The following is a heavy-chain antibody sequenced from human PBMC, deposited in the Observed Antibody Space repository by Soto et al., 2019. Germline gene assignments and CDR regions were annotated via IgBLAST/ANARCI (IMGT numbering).Heavy chain of an antibody. V-gene: IGHV3-74*01. J-gene: IGHJ3*02. CDR1: GFAFSNYW. CDR2: MNSDGTST. CDR3: TRSGDADYEQRDDAFDI. Sequence: EVQLVESGGGLVQPGGSVRLSCAASGFAFSNYWIHWVRQARGKGLVWVSRMNSDGTSTSYADSVRGRFTISRDNAKNTLYLQMNSLRAEDTAVYYCTRSGDADYEQRDDAFDIWGQRTMVTVSS. D-gene: IGHD4-17*01.